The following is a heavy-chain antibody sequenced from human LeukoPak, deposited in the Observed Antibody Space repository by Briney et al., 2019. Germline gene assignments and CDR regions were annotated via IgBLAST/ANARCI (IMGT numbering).Heavy chain of an antibody. V-gene: IGHV3-33*01. CDR3: ARDFGSTGYYPFDLPDY. CDR1: GFTFSDYG. CDR2: IWFDGSNK. J-gene: IGHJ4*02. Sequence: GGSLRLSCAASGFTFSDYGMHWVRQPPGKGLEWVAVIWFDGSNKYYADSVKGRFTVSRDDSKHTVYLQMNSLRAEDTAVYYCARDFGSTGYYPFDLPDYWGQGTLVTVSS. D-gene: IGHD3-22*01.